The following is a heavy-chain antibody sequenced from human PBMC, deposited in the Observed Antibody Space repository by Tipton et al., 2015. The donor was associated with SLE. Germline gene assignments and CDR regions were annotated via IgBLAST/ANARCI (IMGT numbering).Heavy chain of an antibody. V-gene: IGHV4-34*09. CDR1: GGSFSGYY. D-gene: IGHD6-13*01. J-gene: IGHJ4*02. Sequence: TLSLTCAVYGGSFSGYYWSWIRQPPGKGLEWIGEINHSGSTNYNPSLKSRVTISVDTSKNQFSLKLSSVTAADTAVYYRARGLAAAGSFDYWGQGTLVTVSS. CDR3: ARGLAAAGSFDY. CDR2: INHSGST.